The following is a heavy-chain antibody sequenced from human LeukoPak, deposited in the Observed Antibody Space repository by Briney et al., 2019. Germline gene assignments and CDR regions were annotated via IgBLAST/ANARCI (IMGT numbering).Heavy chain of an antibody. D-gene: IGHD3-16*01. CDR1: GGSTSSSSYY. CDR2: IYYSGST. J-gene: IGHJ6*03. Sequence: SETLSLTCTVSGGSTSSSSYYWGWIRQPPGKGLEWIGSIYYSGSTYYNPSLKSRVTISVDTSKYQFSLKLSSVTAADTAVYYCARAGGYYYYYMDVWGKGTTVAVSS. V-gene: IGHV4-39*01. CDR3: ARAGGYYYYYMDV.